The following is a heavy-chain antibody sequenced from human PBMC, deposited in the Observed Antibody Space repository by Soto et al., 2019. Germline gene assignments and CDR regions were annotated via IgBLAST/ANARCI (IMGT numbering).Heavy chain of an antibody. Sequence: ASVKVSCKASGYTFSGFYMHWVRQAPGQGLEWMGWINPNSGGTKSAEKFRGRVTMTRDTSISTAYMELSRLTSDDTAVYYCASAAVTGTAGLDFWGQGTQVTVSS. D-gene: IGHD6-19*01. CDR3: ASAAVTGTAGLDF. J-gene: IGHJ4*02. CDR1: GYTFSGFY. V-gene: IGHV1-2*02. CDR2: INPNSGGT.